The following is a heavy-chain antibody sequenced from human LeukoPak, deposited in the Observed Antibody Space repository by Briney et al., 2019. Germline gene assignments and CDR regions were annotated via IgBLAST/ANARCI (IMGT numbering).Heavy chain of an antibody. D-gene: IGHD6-13*01. Sequence: GASVTVSCKASGYTFTSYGISWVRQAPGQGLEWMGWISACNGNTNYAQKLQGRVTMTTDTSTSTAYMELRSLRSDDTAVYYCARDSIAAALQNWFDPWGQGTLVTVSS. J-gene: IGHJ5*02. CDR3: ARDSIAAALQNWFDP. V-gene: IGHV1-18*04. CDR1: GYTFTSYG. CDR2: ISACNGNT.